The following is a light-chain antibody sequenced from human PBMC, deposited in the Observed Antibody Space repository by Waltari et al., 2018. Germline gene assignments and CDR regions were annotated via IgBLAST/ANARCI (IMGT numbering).Light chain of an antibody. Sequence: EVLMTQSPPTLSVSPGEGATLSCRASQSIGRNLAWYQQRPGQAPRLLIYGASTRAPGIPARFSGSGSGTEFTLTISSLQSEDFAVYYCQQYNNWRTFGRGTKLEI. J-gene: IGKJ2*01. V-gene: IGKV3-15*01. CDR1: QSIGRN. CDR2: GAS. CDR3: QQYNNWRT.